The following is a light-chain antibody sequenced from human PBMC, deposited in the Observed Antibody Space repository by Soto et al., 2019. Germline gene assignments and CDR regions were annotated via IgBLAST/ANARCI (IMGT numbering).Light chain of an antibody. J-gene: IGKJ4*01. V-gene: IGKV1-13*02. CDR2: DAS. CDR3: QQFQSCALT. CDR1: HGISSS. Sequence: AIQLTQSPSSLSASVGDRVTITCRASHGISSSLAWYQHKPGRAPRLLSYDASSLQSGVSSRVSGSGSGTDFTLTISSLQAEDFAIYYCQQFQSCALTFGGGTKLEIK.